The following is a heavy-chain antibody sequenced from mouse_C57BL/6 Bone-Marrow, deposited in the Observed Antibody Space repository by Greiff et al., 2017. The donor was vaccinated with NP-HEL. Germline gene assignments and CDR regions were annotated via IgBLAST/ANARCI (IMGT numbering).Heavy chain of an antibody. CDR1: GFNIKDDY. CDR2: IDPENGDT. D-gene: IGHD1-1*01. J-gene: IGHJ3*01. V-gene: IGHV14-4*01. Sequence: EVQLQQSGAELVRPGASVKLSCTASGFNIKDDYMHWVKQRPEQGLEWIGWIDPENGDTEYASKFQGKATITADTASNTAYLQLSSRTSEDTAVYYCTADYYGSSSFAYWGQGTLVTVSA. CDR3: TADYYGSSSFAY.